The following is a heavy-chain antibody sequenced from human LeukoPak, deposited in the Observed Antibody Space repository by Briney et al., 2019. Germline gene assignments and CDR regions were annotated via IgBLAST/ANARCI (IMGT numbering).Heavy chain of an antibody. Sequence: TSETLSLTCTVSGGSISSSSYYWGWIRQPPGKGLEWIGSIYYSGSTYYNPSLKSRVTISVDTSKNQFSLKLSSVTAADTAVYYCARLPDDVWGSYLGAFDIWGQGTMVTVSS. CDR1: GGSISSSSYY. J-gene: IGHJ3*02. V-gene: IGHV4-39*01. CDR3: ARLPDDVWGSYLGAFDI. CDR2: IYYSGST. D-gene: IGHD3-16*02.